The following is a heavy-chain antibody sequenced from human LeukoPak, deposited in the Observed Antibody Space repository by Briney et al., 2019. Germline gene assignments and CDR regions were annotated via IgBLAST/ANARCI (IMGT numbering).Heavy chain of an antibody. V-gene: IGHV1-2*02. J-gene: IGHJ4*02. CDR3: ARDFSATHCFDY. CDR2: INPNNGGT. D-gene: IGHD3-10*01. Sequence: WVRQAPGQGLEWMGWINPNNGGTDYAQKFQGRVTMTRDTSISTAYMELSGLRSDDTAVYYCARDFSATHCFDYWGQGTLVTVSS.